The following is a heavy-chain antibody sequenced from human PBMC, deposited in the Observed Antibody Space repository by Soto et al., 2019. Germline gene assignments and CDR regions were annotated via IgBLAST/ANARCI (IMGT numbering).Heavy chain of an antibody. CDR3: AKDPYSDSSGYGWYFDY. V-gene: IGHV3-23*01. D-gene: IGHD3-22*01. CDR2: ISGSGGST. Sequence: EVQLLESGGGLVQPGGSLRLSCAASGFTFSSYAMSWVRQAPGKGLEWVSAISGSGGSTYYADSVKGRFTISRDNSKNTLYLQMNSLRAEDTAVYYCAKDPYSDSSGYGWYFDYWGQGPLVTVSS. CDR1: GFTFSSYA. J-gene: IGHJ4*02.